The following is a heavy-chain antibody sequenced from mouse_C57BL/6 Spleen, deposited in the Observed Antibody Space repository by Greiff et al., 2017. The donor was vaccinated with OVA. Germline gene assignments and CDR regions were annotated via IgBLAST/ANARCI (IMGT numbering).Heavy chain of an antibody. Sequence: QVQLKQPGAELVRPGSSVKLSCKASGYTFTSYWMDWVKQRPGQGLEWIGNIYPSDSETHYNQKFKDKATLTVDKSSSTAYMQLSSLTSEDSAVYYCARKGLTGGAMDYWGQGTSVTVSS. J-gene: IGHJ4*01. CDR2: IYPSDSET. V-gene: IGHV1-61*01. D-gene: IGHD4-1*01. CDR3: ARKGLTGGAMDY. CDR1: GYTFTSYW.